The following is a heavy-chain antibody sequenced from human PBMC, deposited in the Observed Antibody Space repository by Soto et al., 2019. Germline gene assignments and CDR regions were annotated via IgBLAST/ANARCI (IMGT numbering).Heavy chain of an antibody. D-gene: IGHD5-12*01. CDR2: INPYSGNT. V-gene: IGHV1-18*04. CDR3: ARKRCRGYRGYDWAY. CDR1: GYTFTIYS. Sequence: ASVKVSCKASGYTFTIYSISWVRQAPGQGLEWMGWINPYSGNTDYAQNFQGRVTMTTDTSTTTAYMELRSLTSDDTAIYYCARKRCRGYRGYDWAYWGQGTLVIGSS. J-gene: IGHJ1*01.